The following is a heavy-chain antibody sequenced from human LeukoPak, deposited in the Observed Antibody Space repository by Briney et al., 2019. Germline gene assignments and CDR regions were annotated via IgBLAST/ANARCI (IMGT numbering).Heavy chain of an antibody. CDR3: ARGPTDFDASDI. D-gene: IGHD1-26*01. J-gene: IGHJ3*02. Sequence: PGGSLRLSYAASGFTISRYWMSWVRLVPGKGPESVAHIKHDSSETYYVDSVRGRFIISRDNVKNSLYLQMNSLRVEDTAVYHCARGPTDFDASDIWGHGTLVTVSS. CDR2: IKHDSSET. V-gene: IGHV3-7*01. CDR1: GFTISRYW.